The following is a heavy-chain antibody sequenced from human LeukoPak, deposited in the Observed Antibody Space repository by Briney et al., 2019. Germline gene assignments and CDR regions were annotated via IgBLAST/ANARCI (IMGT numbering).Heavy chain of an antibody. CDR2: IYYSGST. CDR3: ARLHSGSYYNGIDY. CDR1: GGSISSGGYY. D-gene: IGHD3-10*01. Sequence: PSETLSLTCTVSGGSISSGGYYWSWIRQHPGKGLEWIGYIYYSGSTYYNPSLKSRVTISVDTSKNQFSLKLSSVTAADTAVYYCARLHSGSYYNGIDYWGQGTLVTVSS. V-gene: IGHV4-31*03. J-gene: IGHJ4*02.